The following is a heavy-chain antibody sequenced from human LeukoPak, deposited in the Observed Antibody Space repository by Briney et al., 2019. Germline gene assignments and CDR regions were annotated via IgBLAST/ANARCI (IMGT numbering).Heavy chain of an antibody. D-gene: IGHD6-13*01. CDR2: ISSSGSTI. J-gene: IGHJ6*02. CDR1: GFTFSDYY. V-gene: IGHV3-11*01. Sequence: PGGSLRLSCAASGFTFSDYYMSWIRQAPGKGLEWVSYISSSGSTIYYADSVKGRFTISRDNAKNSLHLQMNSLRAEDTAVYYCARFFGEQQLVLLPYYYYGMDVWGQGTTVTVSS. CDR3: ARFFGEQQLVLLPYYYYGMDV.